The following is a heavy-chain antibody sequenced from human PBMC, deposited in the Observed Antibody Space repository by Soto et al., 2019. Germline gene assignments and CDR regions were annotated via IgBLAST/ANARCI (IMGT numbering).Heavy chain of an antibody. V-gene: IGHV4-34*01. CDR2: INHSGST. CDR1: GGSFSGYY. D-gene: IGHD4-17*01. Sequence: SETLSLTCAVYGGSFSGYYWSWIRQPPGKGLEWIGEINHSGSTNYNPSLKSRVTISVDTSKNQFSLKLSSVTAADTAVYYCARVAVVGDYVRYYYYMDVWGKGTTVTVSS. J-gene: IGHJ6*03. CDR3: ARVAVVGDYVRYYYYMDV.